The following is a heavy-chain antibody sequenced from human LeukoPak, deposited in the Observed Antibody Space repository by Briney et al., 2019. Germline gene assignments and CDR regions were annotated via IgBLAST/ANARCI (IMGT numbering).Heavy chain of an antibody. Sequence: PGGSLRLSCAASGFSFGIYWMNWVRQAPGKGLELVANIKPDGSDKFYVDSVKGRFTISRDNAKNSLYLQMNSLRAEDTAVYYCARWSGSVTARNYYYYMDVWGEGTTVTVSS. J-gene: IGHJ6*03. CDR3: ARWSGSVTARNYYYYMDV. V-gene: IGHV3-7*01. CDR2: IKPDGSDK. CDR1: GFSFGIYW. D-gene: IGHD6-6*01.